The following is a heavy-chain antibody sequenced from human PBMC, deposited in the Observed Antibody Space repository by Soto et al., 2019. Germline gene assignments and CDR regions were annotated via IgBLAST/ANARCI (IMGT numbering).Heavy chain of an antibody. CDR1: EGAVRCSA. CDR2: IRSSANSFAT. Sequence: GGSLGLSATTSEGAVRCSAIHWGRMAYGKGLEWVGRIRSSANSFATAYGASVEGRFTISRDDSKNTAYLQMNSLKTEDTAVYYCTRRDDFGSYESHFWGQGTLVTVS. V-gene: IGHV3-73*01. CDR3: TRRDDFGSYESHF. J-gene: IGHJ4*02. D-gene: IGHD4-4*01.